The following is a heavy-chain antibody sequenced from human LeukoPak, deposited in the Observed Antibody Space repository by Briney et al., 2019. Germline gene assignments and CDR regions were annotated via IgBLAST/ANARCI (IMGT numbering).Heavy chain of an antibody. J-gene: IGHJ4*02. CDR2: ISSSGSTI. Sequence: PGGSLRLSCAASGFTFSDYYMSWIRQAPGKGLEWVSYISSSGSTIYYADSVKGRFTISRDNAKSSLYLQMNSLRAEDTAVYYCASDRVGDWEYFDYWGQGTLVTVSS. CDR3: ASDRVGDWEYFDY. D-gene: IGHD1-26*01. CDR1: GFTFSDYY. V-gene: IGHV3-11*01.